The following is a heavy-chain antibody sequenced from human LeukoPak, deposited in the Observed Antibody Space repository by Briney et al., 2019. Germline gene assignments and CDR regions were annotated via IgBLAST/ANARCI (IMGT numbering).Heavy chain of an antibody. Sequence: ASVKVSCKASGHTFTGYYMHWVRQAPGQGLEWMGWINPNSGGTNYAQKFQGWVTMTRDTSISTAYMELSRLRSDDTAVYYCARDQQYYDFWSGYWYGMDVWGQGTTVTVSS. J-gene: IGHJ6*02. V-gene: IGHV1-2*04. CDR1: GHTFTGYY. D-gene: IGHD3-3*01. CDR2: INPNSGGT. CDR3: ARDQQYYDFWSGYWYGMDV.